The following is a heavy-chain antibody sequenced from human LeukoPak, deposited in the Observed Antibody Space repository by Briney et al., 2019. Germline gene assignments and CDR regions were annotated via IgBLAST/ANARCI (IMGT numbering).Heavy chain of an antibody. Sequence: ASVKVSCKASGYTFTSYYMHWVRQAPGQGLEWMGIINPSGGSTSYAQKFQGRVTMTRDTSTSTVYMELSSLRSEDAAVYYCARGPSQQDIVVVVALDYWGQGTLVTVSS. CDR1: GYTFTSYY. J-gene: IGHJ4*02. V-gene: IGHV1-46*01. CDR3: ARGPSQQDIVVVVALDY. D-gene: IGHD2-15*01. CDR2: INPSGGST.